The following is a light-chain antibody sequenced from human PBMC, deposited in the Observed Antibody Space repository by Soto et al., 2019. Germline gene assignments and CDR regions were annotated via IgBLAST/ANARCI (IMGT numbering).Light chain of an antibody. V-gene: IGLV2-14*01. J-gene: IGLJ3*02. CDR1: SSDVGGHKY. CDR3: NSYTSSSTWV. CDR2: EVS. Sequence: QSVLTQPASVSWSPGQSITISCTGTSSDVGGHKYVSWYQQHPGKAPKLMIYEVSRRPSGVSQRFSGSKSGNTASLTISGLQAEDEADYYCNSYTSSSTWVFGGGTNVTVL.